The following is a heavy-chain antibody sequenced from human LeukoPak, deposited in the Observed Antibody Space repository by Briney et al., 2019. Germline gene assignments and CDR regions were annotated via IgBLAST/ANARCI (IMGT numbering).Heavy chain of an antibody. D-gene: IGHD1-26*01. J-gene: IGHJ4*02. CDR1: GFTFSSYE. CDR3: ARGRIVGATDY. V-gene: IGHV3-48*03. Sequence: PGGSLRLSCAACGFTFSSYEMNGVRQAPGRGREGVSYISSSGSTIYYADSVKGRFTISRDNAKNSLYLQMNSLRAEDTAVYYCARGRIVGATDYWGQGTLVTVSS. CDR2: ISSSGSTI.